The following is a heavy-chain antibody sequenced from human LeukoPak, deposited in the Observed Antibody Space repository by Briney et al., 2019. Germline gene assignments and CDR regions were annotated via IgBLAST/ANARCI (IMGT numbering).Heavy chain of an antibody. D-gene: IGHD6-13*01. CDR2: INPNSGGT. Sequence: ASVKVSCKASGYTFTGYYMHWVRQAPGQGLEWMGWINPNSGGTNYAQKFQGRVTMTRDTSISTAYMELSRLRSDDTAVYYYARDGTRYSSSWSKAPNWFDPWGQGTLVTVSS. CDR3: ARDGTRYSSSWSKAPNWFDP. V-gene: IGHV1-2*02. J-gene: IGHJ5*02. CDR1: GYTFTGYY.